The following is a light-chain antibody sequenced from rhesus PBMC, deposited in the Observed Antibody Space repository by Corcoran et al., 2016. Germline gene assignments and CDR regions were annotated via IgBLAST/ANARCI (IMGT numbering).Light chain of an antibody. V-gene: IGLV2-32*02. Sequence: QAAPTQPRSVSGSPGQSVTISCTGTTRDIGAYNYVSWYQQHPGTAPKLMIYEVTKRPSGVSDRFSGSKSGNTASLTISGLQAEDEADYYCSSYVGSDTFIFGAGTRLTVL. CDR2: EVT. CDR1: TRDIGAYNY. J-gene: IGLJ1*01. CDR3: SSYVGSDTFI.